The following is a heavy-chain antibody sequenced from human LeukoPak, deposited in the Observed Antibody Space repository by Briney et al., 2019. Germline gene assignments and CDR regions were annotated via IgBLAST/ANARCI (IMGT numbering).Heavy chain of an antibody. CDR1: GFTFSSYS. CDR2: ISSSSSYI. J-gene: IGHJ6*02. CDR3: AREDSSGYYYYYYGMDV. V-gene: IGHV3-21*01. D-gene: IGHD3-22*01. Sequence: GGSLRLSCAASGFTFSSYSMNWVRQAPGKGLEWVSSISSSSSYIYYADSVKGRFTISRDNAKNSLYPQMNSLRAEDTAVYYCAREDSSGYYYYYYGMDVWGQGTTVTVSS.